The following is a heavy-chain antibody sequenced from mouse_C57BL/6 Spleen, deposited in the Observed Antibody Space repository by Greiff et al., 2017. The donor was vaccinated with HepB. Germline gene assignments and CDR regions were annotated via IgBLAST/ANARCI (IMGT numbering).Heavy chain of an antibody. CDR2: IDPSDSYT. V-gene: IGHV1-50*01. CDR1: GYTFTSYW. D-gene: IGHD1-1*01. Sequence: QVQLQQPGAELVKPGASVKLSCKASGYTFTSYWMQWVKQRPGQGLEWIGEIDPSDSYTNYNQKFKGKATLTVDTSSSTAYMQLSSLTSEDSAVYYCARITTVPRYFDVWGTGTTVTVSS. J-gene: IGHJ1*03. CDR3: ARITTVPRYFDV.